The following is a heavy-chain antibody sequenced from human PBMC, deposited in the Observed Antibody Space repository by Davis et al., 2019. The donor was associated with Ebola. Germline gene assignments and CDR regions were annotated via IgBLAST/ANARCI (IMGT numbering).Heavy chain of an antibody. J-gene: IGHJ6*02. CDR1: GGSISSHY. CDR2: IYYSGST. V-gene: IGHV4-59*11. CDR3: ARFTWCSSTSCYYYYGMDV. D-gene: IGHD2-2*01. Sequence: PSETLSLTCTVFGGSISSHYWSWIRQPPGKGLEWIGYIYYSGSTDYNPSLKSRVTISLDTSKNQFSLKLSSATAADTAVYYCARFTWCSSTSCYYYYGMDVWGQGTTVTVSS.